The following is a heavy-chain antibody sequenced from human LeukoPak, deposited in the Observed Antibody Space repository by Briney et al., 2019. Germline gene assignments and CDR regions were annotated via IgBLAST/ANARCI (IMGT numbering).Heavy chain of an antibody. CDR2: INPSGGST. J-gene: IGHJ4*02. D-gene: IGHD6-6*01. Sequence: GASVKVSCKASGYTFTSYYMHWVRQAPGQGLEWMGIINPSGGSTSYAQKFQGRVTMTRDMSTSTVFMELSSLRSEDTAVYYCARESSSSAFYYWGQGTLVTVSS. V-gene: IGHV1-46*01. CDR3: ARESSSSAFYY. CDR1: GYTFTSYY.